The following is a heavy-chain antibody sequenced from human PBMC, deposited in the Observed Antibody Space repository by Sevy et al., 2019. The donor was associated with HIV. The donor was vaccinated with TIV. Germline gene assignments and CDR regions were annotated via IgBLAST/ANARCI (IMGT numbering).Heavy chain of an antibody. V-gene: IGHV4-30-2*01. Sequence: SETLSLTCAVSGGSISSGGYSWSWIRQPPGKGLEWIGYIYHSGSTYYNPSLKSRVTISVDRSKNQFSLKLSSVTAADTAVYYCARAATGTTDDWLDPWGQGTLVTVSS. CDR2: IYHSGST. CDR1: GGSISSGGYS. CDR3: ARAATGTTDDWLDP. J-gene: IGHJ5*02. D-gene: IGHD1-1*01.